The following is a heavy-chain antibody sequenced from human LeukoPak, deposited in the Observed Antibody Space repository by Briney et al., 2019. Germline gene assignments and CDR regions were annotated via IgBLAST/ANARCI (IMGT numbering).Heavy chain of an antibody. CDR1: GFTFSSYG. J-gene: IGHJ6*02. CDR3: AKDGTTGYGMDV. CDR2: IWFDGSNK. Sequence: GGSLRLSCTASGFTFSSYGMHWVRQAPGKGLEWVAVIWFDGSNKYYADSVKGRFTISRDNSKNTLYLQMSSLRAEDTALYYCAKDGTTGYGMDVWGQGTTVTIFS. D-gene: IGHD1-1*01. V-gene: IGHV3-33*06.